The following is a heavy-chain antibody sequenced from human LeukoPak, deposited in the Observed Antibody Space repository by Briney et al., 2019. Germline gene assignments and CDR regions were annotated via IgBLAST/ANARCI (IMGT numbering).Heavy chain of an antibody. Sequence: ASVKVSCKASGGTFSSYAISWVRQAPGQGLEWMGGIIPIFGTANYAQKFQGRVTITADESTSTAYMELSSLRSEDTAVYYCAKRITMVRGSQYAFDIWGQGTMVTVSS. CDR1: GGTFSSYA. D-gene: IGHD3-10*01. V-gene: IGHV1-69*13. CDR2: IIPIFGTA. CDR3: AKRITMVRGSQYAFDI. J-gene: IGHJ3*02.